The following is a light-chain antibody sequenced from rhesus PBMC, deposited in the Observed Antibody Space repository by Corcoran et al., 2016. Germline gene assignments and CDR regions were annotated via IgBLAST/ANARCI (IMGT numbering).Light chain of an antibody. CDR1: QGITND. CDR2: EAS. CDR3: QHYYRTPLT. V-gene: IGKV1-25*01. J-gene: IGKJ4*01. Sequence: DIQMAQSPPSLSASVGDRVTITCRASQGITNDLAWYQQKPGEPPRLLIYEASSLQSGIPSRFSCSGSGTDFTLTINSLQPEDSATYFCQHYYRTPLTFGGGTTVEI.